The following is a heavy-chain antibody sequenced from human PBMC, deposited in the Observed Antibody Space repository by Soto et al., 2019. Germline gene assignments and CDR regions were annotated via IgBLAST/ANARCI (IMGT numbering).Heavy chain of an antibody. CDR2: IYYSGST. CDR1: GGSISSYY. CDR3: ARDVVVVPAAPGGSFDI. D-gene: IGHD2-2*01. Sequence: PSETLSLTCTVSGGSISSYYWSWIRQPPGKGLEWIGYIYYSGSTNYNPSLKSRVTISVDTSKNQFSLKLSSVTAADTAVYYCARDVVVVPAAPGGSFDIWGQGTMVTVSS. V-gene: IGHV4-59*01. J-gene: IGHJ3*02.